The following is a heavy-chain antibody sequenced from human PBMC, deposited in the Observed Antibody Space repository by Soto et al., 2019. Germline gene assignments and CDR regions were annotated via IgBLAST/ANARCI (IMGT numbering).Heavy chain of an antibody. Sequence: QVQLVESGGGVVQPGRSLRLSCAASGFTFSSYGMHWVRQAPGKGLEWVAVIWYDGSNKYYADSVKGRFTISRDNSKNTLYLQMNSLRAEDKAVYYCARDRDGAHFDYWGQGTLVTVSS. CDR1: GFTFSSYG. CDR2: IWYDGSNK. V-gene: IGHV3-33*01. J-gene: IGHJ4*02. D-gene: IGHD2-8*01. CDR3: ARDRDGAHFDY.